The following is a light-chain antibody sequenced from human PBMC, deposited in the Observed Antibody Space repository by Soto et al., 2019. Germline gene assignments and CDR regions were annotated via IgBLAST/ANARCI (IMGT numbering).Light chain of an antibody. J-gene: IGLJ2*01. CDR1: SSDVGSYNL. CDR2: EGS. V-gene: IGLV2-23*01. CDR3: SSYAGSTTPVV. Sequence: QSALTQPASVSGSPGQSITISCTGTSSDVGSYNLVSWYQHHPGKAPKLMIYEGSKRPSGVSNRFSGSKSGNTASLTISGLQAEDEADHYCSSYAGSTTPVVFGGGTKLTVL.